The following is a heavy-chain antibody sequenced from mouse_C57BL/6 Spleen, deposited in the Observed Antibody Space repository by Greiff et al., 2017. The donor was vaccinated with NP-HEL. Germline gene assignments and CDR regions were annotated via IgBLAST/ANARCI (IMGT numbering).Heavy chain of an antibody. Sequence: QVQLQQSGPELVKPGASVKISCKASGYAFSSSWMNWVKQRPGKGLEWIGRIYPGDGDPNYNGKFKGKATLTADKSSSTAYMQLSSLTSEDSAVYFCAGNYYWYFDVWGTGTTVTVSS. V-gene: IGHV1-82*01. CDR1: GYAFSSSW. CDR3: AGNYYWYFDV. CDR2: IYPGDGDP. J-gene: IGHJ1*03.